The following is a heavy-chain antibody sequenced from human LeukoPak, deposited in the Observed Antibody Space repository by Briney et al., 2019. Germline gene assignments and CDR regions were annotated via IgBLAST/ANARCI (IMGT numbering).Heavy chain of an antibody. CDR2: ISAYNGNT. J-gene: IGHJ6*02. V-gene: IGHV1-18*01. CDR3: ARAGTTGTTPYYYYGMDV. Sequence: GASVKVSCKASGYTFTSYGISWVRQAPGQGLEWMGWISAYNGNTNYAQKLQGRVTMTTDTSTSTAYMKLRSLRSDDTAVYYCARAGTTGTTPYYYYGMDVWGQGTTVTVSS. D-gene: IGHD1-1*01. CDR1: GYTFTSYG.